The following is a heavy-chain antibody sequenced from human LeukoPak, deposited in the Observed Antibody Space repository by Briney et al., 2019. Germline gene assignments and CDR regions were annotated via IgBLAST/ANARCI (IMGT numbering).Heavy chain of an antibody. CDR2: ISYDGSNK. Sequence: SGRSLRLSCASSGFTFSSYDMHWVRQAPGKGLEWVAIISYDGSNKYYTDSVRGRFTISRDNSKNTLYLQMSSLRAEDTAVYYCARATARKFSSSWYFDYWGQGTLVTVSS. V-gene: IGHV3-30*03. D-gene: IGHD6-13*01. J-gene: IGHJ4*02. CDR3: ARATARKFSSSWYFDY. CDR1: GFTFSSYD.